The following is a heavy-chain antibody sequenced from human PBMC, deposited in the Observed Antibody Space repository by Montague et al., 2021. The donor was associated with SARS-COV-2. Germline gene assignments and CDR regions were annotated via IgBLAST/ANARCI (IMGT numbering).Heavy chain of an antibody. D-gene: IGHD3-10*01. CDR2: IYYSGST. CDR1: DGSISSSSYY. V-gene: IGHV4-39*01. Sequence: SETLSLTCTVSDGSISSSSYYWGWIRQPPGKGLEWIGSIYYSGSTYYNPSLKSRVTISVDTSKNQFSLKLSSVTAADTAVYYCVIQIWLRSYFDHWGQGTLVTVSS. CDR3: VIQIWLRSYFDH. J-gene: IGHJ4*02.